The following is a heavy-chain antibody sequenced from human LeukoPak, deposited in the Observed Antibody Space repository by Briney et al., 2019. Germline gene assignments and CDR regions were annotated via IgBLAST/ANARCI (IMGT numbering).Heavy chain of an antibody. D-gene: IGHD6-13*01. Sequence: PSETLSLTCAVSGGSISSSNWWSWVRQPPGKGLEWIGEIYHSGSTNYNPSLKSRVTISVDKSKNQFSLKLSSVTAADTAAYYCATRDSSSLNPIDYWGQGTLVTVSS. CDR2: IYHSGST. J-gene: IGHJ4*02. CDR3: ATRDSSSLNPIDY. CDR1: GGSISSSNW. V-gene: IGHV4-4*02.